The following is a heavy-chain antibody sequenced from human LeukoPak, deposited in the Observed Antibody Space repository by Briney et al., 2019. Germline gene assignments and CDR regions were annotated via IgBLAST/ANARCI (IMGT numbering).Heavy chain of an antibody. CDR3: ARDLRPYYYYYGMDV. CDR2: IIPIFGTT. V-gene: IGHV1-69*13. D-gene: IGHD3-16*01. Sequence: SVKVSCKASGGTFSSYAISWVRQAPGQGLEWMGGIIPIFGTTNYAQKFQGRVTITADESTSTAYMELSSLRSEDTAVYYCARDLRPYYYYYGMDVWGQGTTVTVSS. CDR1: GGTFSSYA. J-gene: IGHJ6*02.